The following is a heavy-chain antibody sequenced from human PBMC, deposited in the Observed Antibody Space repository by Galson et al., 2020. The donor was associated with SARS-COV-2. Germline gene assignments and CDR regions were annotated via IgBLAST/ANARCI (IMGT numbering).Heavy chain of an antibody. Sequence: SETLSPTCSVSGGSIISSSSYWGWIRQSPGKGLEWIGSVYYSGSTYYNPSLRSRVTISVDTSKNQFSLKLSSVTAADTAVYYCARRYTTVGWDVWGQGTTVTVSS. CDR3: ARRYTTVGWDV. CDR2: VYYSGST. J-gene: IGHJ6*02. CDR1: GGSIISSSSY. V-gene: IGHV4-39*01. D-gene: IGHD5-18*01.